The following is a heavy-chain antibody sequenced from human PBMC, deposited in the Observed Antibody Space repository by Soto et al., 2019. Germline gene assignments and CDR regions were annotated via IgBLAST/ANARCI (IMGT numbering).Heavy chain of an antibody. Sequence: QVQLVESGGGVVQPGRSLRLSCAASGFTFSSYAMHWVRQAPGKGLEWVAVISYDGSNKYYADSVKGRFTISRDNSKNTLYLQMNSLRAEDTAVYYCAREEVAGRLNYFDYWGQGTLVTVSS. D-gene: IGHD6-19*01. CDR3: AREEVAGRLNYFDY. J-gene: IGHJ4*02. CDR1: GFTFSSYA. CDR2: ISYDGSNK. V-gene: IGHV3-30-3*01.